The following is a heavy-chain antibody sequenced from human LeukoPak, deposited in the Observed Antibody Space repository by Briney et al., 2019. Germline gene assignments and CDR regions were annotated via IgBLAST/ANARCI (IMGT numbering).Heavy chain of an antibody. Sequence: GGSLRLSCAASGFTFSSYEMNSVREAPGKGLEWVSYISSSGSTIYYADSVKGRFTISRDNAKNSLYLQMNSLRAEDTAVYYCAELGITMIGGVWGKGTTVTISS. CDR1: GFTFSSYE. V-gene: IGHV3-48*03. J-gene: IGHJ6*01. CDR2: ISSSGSTI. D-gene: IGHD3-10*02. CDR3: AELGITMIGGV.